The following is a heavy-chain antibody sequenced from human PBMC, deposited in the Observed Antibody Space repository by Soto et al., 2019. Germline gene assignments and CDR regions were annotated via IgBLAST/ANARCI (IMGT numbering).Heavy chain of an antibody. CDR2: ISSSSTYI. CDR3: ARLLEGDYWYFDL. Sequence: GGSLRLSCAASGFTFSSYSMNWVRQAPGKGLEWVSSISSSSTYIYYADSLKGRFTISGDSAKNSLYLQMNSLRAEDTAVYYCARLLEGDYWYFDLWGRGTLVTVSS. D-gene: IGHD1-1*01. V-gene: IGHV3-21*01. CDR1: GFTFSSYS. J-gene: IGHJ2*01.